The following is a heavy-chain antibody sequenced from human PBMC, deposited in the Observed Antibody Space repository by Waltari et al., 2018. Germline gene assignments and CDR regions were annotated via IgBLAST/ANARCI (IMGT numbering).Heavy chain of an antibody. CDR2: IKQDGILK. D-gene: IGHD6-19*01. V-gene: IGHV3-7*01. J-gene: IGHJ2*01. CDR3: ARGYSSGWPNWYFDL. CDR1: GFTFSSYW. Sequence: EVQLVESGGGLVQPGGSLRLSCAASGFTFSSYWMNWARPAPGKGLEWVANIKQDGILKYYVDSVKGRFTISRDNAKNSLYLQLNSLRAEDTAVYYCARGYSSGWPNWYFDLWGRGTLVTVSS.